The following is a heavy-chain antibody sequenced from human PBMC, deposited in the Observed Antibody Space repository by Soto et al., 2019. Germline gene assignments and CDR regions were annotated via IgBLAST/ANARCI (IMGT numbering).Heavy chain of an antibody. CDR3: ARSITIFGGRDHYYYYGMDV. D-gene: IGHD3-3*01. Sequence: QVQLVQSGAEVKKPGASVKVSCKASGYTFTSYGISWVRQAPGQGLEWMGWISAYNGNTNYAQKLQGRVTMTTDTSTSTAYMELRSLRSDDTAVYYCARSITIFGGRDHYYYYGMDVWGQGTTVTVSS. J-gene: IGHJ6*02. V-gene: IGHV1-18*04. CDR2: ISAYNGNT. CDR1: GYTFTSYG.